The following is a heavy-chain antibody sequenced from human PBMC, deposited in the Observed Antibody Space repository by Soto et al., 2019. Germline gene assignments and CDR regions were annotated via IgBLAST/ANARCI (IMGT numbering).Heavy chain of an antibody. CDR2: IDHSGKS. D-gene: IGHD5-18*01. V-gene: IGHV4-34*01. CDR1: GESLSCFF. Sequence: SETLSLTCDVYGESLSCFFWTWIRQLPGKSLEWIGEIDHSGKSSYSPSLESRVTISLDMPNNQLSLKLSSVTAADTAVYYCARGPGYSYGYSVYYYYYGVDVWGQGTTVTVSS. CDR3: ARGPGYSYGYSVYYYYYGVDV. J-gene: IGHJ6*02.